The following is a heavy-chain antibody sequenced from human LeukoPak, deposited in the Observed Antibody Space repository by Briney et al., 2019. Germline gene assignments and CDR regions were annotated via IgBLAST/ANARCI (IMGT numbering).Heavy chain of an antibody. Sequence: SETLSLTCTVSGGSISSGSYYWSWIRQPAGKGLEWIGRIYTSGSTNYNPSLKSRVTISVDTSKNQFSLKLSSVTAADTAVYYCARLGGSYSRDFDYWGQGTLVTVSS. V-gene: IGHV4-61*02. CDR1: GGSISSGSYY. CDR3: ARLGGSYSRDFDY. D-gene: IGHD1-26*01. J-gene: IGHJ4*02. CDR2: IYTSGST.